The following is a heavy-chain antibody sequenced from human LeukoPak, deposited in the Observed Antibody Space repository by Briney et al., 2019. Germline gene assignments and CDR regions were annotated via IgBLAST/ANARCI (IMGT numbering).Heavy chain of an antibody. CDR1: GGTFSSYA. V-gene: IGHV1-69*13. CDR2: IIPIFGTA. D-gene: IGHD1-26*01. CDR3: ARCRSSGSYYDLDY. Sequence: SVKVSCKASGGTFSSYAISWVRQAPGQGLEWMGGIIPIFGTANYAQKFQGRVTITADESTSTAYMELSSLRSEDTAVHYCARCRSSGSYYDLDYWGQGTLVTVSS. J-gene: IGHJ4*02.